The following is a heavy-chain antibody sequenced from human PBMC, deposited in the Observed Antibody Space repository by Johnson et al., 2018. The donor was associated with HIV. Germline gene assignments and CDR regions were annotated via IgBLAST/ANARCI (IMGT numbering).Heavy chain of an antibody. J-gene: IGHJ3*02. CDR3: ARDPERIAYHGAFDI. Sequence: QVQLVESGGGVVQPGRSLRLSCAASGFTFSSYAMHWVRQAPGKGLEWVALISYDGTDKYYADSVKGRFTISRDNSKNTLYLQMNSLRDEDTDVYYCARDPERIAYHGAFDIWGQGTMVTVSS. CDR1: GFTFSSYA. CDR2: ISYDGTDK. V-gene: IGHV3-30*04. D-gene: IGHD1-14*01.